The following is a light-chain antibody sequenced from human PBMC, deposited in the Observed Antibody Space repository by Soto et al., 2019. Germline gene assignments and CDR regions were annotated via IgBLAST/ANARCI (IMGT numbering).Light chain of an antibody. V-gene: IGLV2-14*01. CDR1: SSDVGGYNY. J-gene: IGLJ1*01. Sequence: QSVLTQPASVSGSPGQSITISCTGTSSDVGGYNYVSWYQHHPGKAPKLIIYEVTNRPSGVSNRFSGSKSGNTAYLTISGLQAEDEADYYCISYTSGTSPYVFGTGTKLTVL. CDR3: ISYTSGTSPYV. CDR2: EVT.